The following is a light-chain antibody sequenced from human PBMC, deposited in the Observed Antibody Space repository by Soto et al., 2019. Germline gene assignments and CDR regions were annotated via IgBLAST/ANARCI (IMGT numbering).Light chain of an antibody. CDR3: QQYNNCPPS. V-gene: IGKV3-15*01. Sequence: EIVMTQSPATLSVSPGERATLSCRASQSVSSNLAWYQQKPGQAPRLLIYGASTRATGIPARFSGSGSGTEFTLTISSLQPEDFAAYYCQQYNNCPPSFGQGTKVDIK. CDR1: QSVSSN. J-gene: IGKJ1*01. CDR2: GAS.